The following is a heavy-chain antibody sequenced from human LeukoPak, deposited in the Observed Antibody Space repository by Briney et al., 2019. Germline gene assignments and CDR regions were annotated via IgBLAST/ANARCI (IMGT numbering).Heavy chain of an antibody. Sequence: GASVKVSCKVSGYTLTELSMHWVRQAPGKGLEWMGGFDPEDGETIYAQKFQGRVTMTEDTSTDTAYMELSRLRSDDTAVYYCAREHSSGYYFDAFDIWGQGTMVTVSS. CDR1: GYTLTELS. V-gene: IGHV1-24*01. J-gene: IGHJ3*02. CDR2: FDPEDGET. CDR3: AREHSSGYYFDAFDI. D-gene: IGHD3-22*01.